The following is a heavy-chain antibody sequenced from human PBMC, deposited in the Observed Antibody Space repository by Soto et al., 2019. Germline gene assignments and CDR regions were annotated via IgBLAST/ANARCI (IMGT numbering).Heavy chain of an antibody. D-gene: IGHD3-10*01. V-gene: IGHV3-20*04. CDR3: ARRFGLGGFFDY. CDR2: INWNGDST. J-gene: IGHJ4*02. Sequence: DVQLVESGGGVVRPGGSLRLSCAASGFTFDNYAMTWVRQAPGKGLEWVSGINWNGDSTGYADSVKGRFTISRDNAKNSLYLQMNSLRADDTGLYYCARRFGLGGFFDYWGQGTLVTVSS. CDR1: GFTFDNYA.